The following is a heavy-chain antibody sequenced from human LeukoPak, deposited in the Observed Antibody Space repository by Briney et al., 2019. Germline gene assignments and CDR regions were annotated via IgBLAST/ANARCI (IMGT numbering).Heavy chain of an antibody. CDR2: ISWNSGSV. CDR3: ARAKRNGFDI. CDR1: GFTFDEYA. J-gene: IGHJ3*02. V-gene: IGHV3-9*01. Sequence: GRSLRLSCAASGFTFDEYAMHWVRQAPGKGLEWVSGISWNSGSVGYADSVKGRFTISRDNAKNSLYLQMNSLRAEDTAVYYCARAKRNGFDIWGQGTMVTVSS.